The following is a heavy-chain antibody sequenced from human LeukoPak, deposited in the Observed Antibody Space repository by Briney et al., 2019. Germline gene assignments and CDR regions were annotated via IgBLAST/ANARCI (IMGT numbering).Heavy chain of an antibody. D-gene: IGHD3-3*01. CDR2: INTDGSST. V-gene: IGHV3-74*01. CDR3: AKASSRFLEWLLSI. CDR1: GFIFSGYW. Sequence: GGSLRLSCAASGFIFSGYWMHWVRQAPGKGLVWVSRINTDGSSTSYADSVKGRFTISRDNAKNTLYLQMNSLRAEDTAVYYCAKASSRFLEWLLSIWGQGTLVTVSS. J-gene: IGHJ4*02.